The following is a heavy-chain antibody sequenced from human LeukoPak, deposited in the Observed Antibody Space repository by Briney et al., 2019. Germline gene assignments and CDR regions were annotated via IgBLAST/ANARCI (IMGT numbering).Heavy chain of an antibody. CDR3: TGDVYQH. CDR2: IYSGGST. J-gene: IGHJ1*01. CDR1: DFTVSSNY. Sequence: PGGSLRLSCAASDFTVSSNYMSWVRQAPGKGLEWVSIIYSGGSTNYADSVKGRFTISRDNSKNTVYLQMNSLRAEDTAVYYCTGDVYQHWGQGTLVTVSS. D-gene: IGHD1-14*01. V-gene: IGHV3-53*01.